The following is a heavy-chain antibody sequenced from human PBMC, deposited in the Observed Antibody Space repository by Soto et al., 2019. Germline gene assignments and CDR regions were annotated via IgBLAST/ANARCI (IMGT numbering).Heavy chain of an antibody. V-gene: IGHV3-33*01. J-gene: IGHJ3*02. CDR3: VRRRGYHTFDI. Sequence: QVQLVESGGGVVQPGRSLRLSCAASGFTFSSYGMHWVRQAPGKGLEWVAVIWYDGSNKYYADSVKGRFTISRDNSKNTPSQQMNSLIAEDTAVYYCVRRRGYHTFDIGGKGTMITVSS. D-gene: IGHD6-13*01. CDR2: IWYDGSNK. CDR1: GFTFSSYG.